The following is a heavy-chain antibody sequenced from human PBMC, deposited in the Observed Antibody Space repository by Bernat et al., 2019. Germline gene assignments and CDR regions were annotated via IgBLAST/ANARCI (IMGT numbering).Heavy chain of an antibody. D-gene: IGHD6-19*01. V-gene: IGHV4-39*01. J-gene: IGHJ6*03. Sequence: QLQLQESGPGLVKPSETLSLTCTVSGGSISSSSYYWGWIRQPPGKGLEWIGSIYYSGSTYYNPSLKSRVTISVDTSKNQFSLKLSSVTAADTAVYYCARVYSSGFEYYYYMDVWGKGTTVTVSS. CDR2: IYYSGST. CDR3: ARVYSSGFEYYYYMDV. CDR1: GGSISSSSYY.